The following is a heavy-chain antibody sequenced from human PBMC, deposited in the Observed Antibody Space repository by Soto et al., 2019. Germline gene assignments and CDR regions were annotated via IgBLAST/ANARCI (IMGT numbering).Heavy chain of an antibody. Sequence: SETLSLTCGVSGGTVASSHWCSWVRQSPGGGLEWIGNVYHTGGTNFNPSLQSRVTISVDKSNNQFSLRLNSLTAADTAVYFCAREIVTAGGNNYFDPWGPGTLVTVSS. CDR1: GGTVASSHW. CDR2: VYHTGGT. D-gene: IGHD2-21*02. J-gene: IGHJ5*02. V-gene: IGHV4-4*02. CDR3: AREIVTAGGNNYFDP.